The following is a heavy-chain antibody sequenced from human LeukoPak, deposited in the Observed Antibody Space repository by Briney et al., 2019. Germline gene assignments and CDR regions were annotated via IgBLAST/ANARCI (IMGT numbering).Heavy chain of an antibody. CDR1: GFTFSTYT. CDR3: ARLQYSFLYGSGSYGVDY. Sequence: PGGSLRLSCAASGFTFSTYTMNWVRQAPGKGLEWVSCISSSSTYIYYADSVKGRFTISRDNAKNSLYLQMNSLRAEDTAVYYCARLQYSFLYGSGSYGVDYWGQGTLVTVSS. J-gene: IGHJ4*02. CDR2: ISSSSTYI. V-gene: IGHV3-21*01. D-gene: IGHD3-10*01.